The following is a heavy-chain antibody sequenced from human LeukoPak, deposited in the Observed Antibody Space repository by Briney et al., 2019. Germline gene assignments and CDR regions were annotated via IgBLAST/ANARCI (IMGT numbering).Heavy chain of an antibody. D-gene: IGHD3-3*01. J-gene: IGHJ6*02. Sequence: GGSLRLSCAASGFTVSSNYMSWVRQAPGKGLEWVSVIYSGGSTYYADSVKGRFTISRDNSKNTLYLQMNSLRAEDTAVYYCANSIYDFWSGYRPPSYYYYGMDVWGQGTTVTVSS. CDR3: ANSIYDFWSGYRPPSYYYYGMDV. CDR2: IYSGGST. V-gene: IGHV3-66*01. CDR1: GFTVSSNY.